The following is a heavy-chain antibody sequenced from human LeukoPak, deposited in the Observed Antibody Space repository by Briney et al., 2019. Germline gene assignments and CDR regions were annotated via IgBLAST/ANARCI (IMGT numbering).Heavy chain of an antibody. V-gene: IGHV4-59*01. CDR1: DDSITMYY. D-gene: IGHD1-1*01. Sequence: PSETLSLTCSVSDDSITMYYWTWIRQPPGKGLEWIGYVDHTGSTNFNPSLNGRVSISRDTTNNLFSLRLRSVTAADTAVYFCARGRVSSSTWYSAYYYYFYMDVWGKGTTVTVSS. CDR2: VDHTGST. CDR3: ARGRVSSSTWYSAYYYYFYMDV. J-gene: IGHJ6*03.